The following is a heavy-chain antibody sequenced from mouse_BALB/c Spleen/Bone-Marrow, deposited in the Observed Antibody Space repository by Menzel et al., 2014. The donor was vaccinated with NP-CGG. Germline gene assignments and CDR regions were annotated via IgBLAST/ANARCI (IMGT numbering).Heavy chain of an antibody. J-gene: IGHJ1*01. CDR3: ARDENVGIYWYFDV. CDR2: IRNKVKGYTT. Sequence: EVKLVESGGGLVQPGGSLRLSCAASGFTFTDYYISWVRQPPGKALEWLGFIRNKVKGYTTDFSASVKGRFTISRDNSLSISYLQMNTLRAEDSATYYCARDENVGIYWYFDVWGAGTTVTVSS. CDR1: GFTFTDYY. V-gene: IGHV7-3*02.